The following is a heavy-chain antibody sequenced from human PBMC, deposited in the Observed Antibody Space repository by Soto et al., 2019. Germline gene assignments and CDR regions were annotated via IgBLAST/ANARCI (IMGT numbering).Heavy chain of an antibody. CDR2: IIPIFGTA. V-gene: IGHV1-69*01. CDR3: ARSSNLWFGELFYFDY. J-gene: IGHJ4*02. Sequence: QVQLVQSGAEVKKPGSSVKVSCKASGGTFSSYAISWVRQAPGQGLEWMGGIIPIFGTANYAQKVQGRVTITADEPTRTAYMELSSLRSEDTAVYYCARSSNLWFGELFYFDYWGQGTLVTVSS. CDR1: GGTFSSYA. D-gene: IGHD3-10*01.